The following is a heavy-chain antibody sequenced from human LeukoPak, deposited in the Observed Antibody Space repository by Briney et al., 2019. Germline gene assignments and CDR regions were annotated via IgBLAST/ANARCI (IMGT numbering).Heavy chain of an antibody. Sequence: ASVAVSCKASGYTFTSYGISWVRQAPGQGLEWMGWISAYNGNTNYAQKLQGRVTMTTDTSTSTAYMELRSLRSDDTAVYYCARDVDVVTPSGDFDIWGQGTMVTVSS. CDR3: ARDVDVVTPSGDFDI. D-gene: IGHD2-21*02. CDR2: ISAYNGNT. CDR1: GYTFTSYG. J-gene: IGHJ3*02. V-gene: IGHV1-18*01.